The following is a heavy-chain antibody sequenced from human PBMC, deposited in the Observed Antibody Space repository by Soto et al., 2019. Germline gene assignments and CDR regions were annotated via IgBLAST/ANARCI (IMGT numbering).Heavy chain of an antibody. V-gene: IGHV1-2*04. CDR1: GYTFTGYY. CDR2: INPNSGGT. Sequence: ASVKVSCKASGYTFTGYYMHWVRQAPGQGLEWMGWINPNSGGTNYAQKFQGWVTMTRDTSISTAYMELSRLRSDTAVYYCARSLRMVSNWFDPWGQGTLVTVSS. CDR3: ARSLRMVSNWFDP. D-gene: IGHD1-20*01. J-gene: IGHJ5*02.